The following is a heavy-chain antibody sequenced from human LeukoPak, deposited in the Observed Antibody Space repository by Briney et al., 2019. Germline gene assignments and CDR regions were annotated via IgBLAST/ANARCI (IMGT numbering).Heavy chain of an antibody. CDR3: AKETGRWELE. V-gene: IGHV3-30*18. CDR1: GFTFSSYG. D-gene: IGHD1-26*01. CDR2: ISNDGSNK. Sequence: GGSLRLSCAASGFTFSSYGIHWVRQAPGKGLEWEAVISNDGSNKYYADSVKGRFTISRDNSKNTLYLQMNSLRAEDTAVYYCAKETGRWELEWGQGTLVTVSS. J-gene: IGHJ4*02.